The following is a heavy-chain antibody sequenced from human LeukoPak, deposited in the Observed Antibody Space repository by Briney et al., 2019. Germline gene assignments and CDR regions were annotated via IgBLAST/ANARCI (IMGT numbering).Heavy chain of an antibody. CDR3: ASSIDMAATTLGFDY. CDR2: IYPGDSDT. D-gene: IGHD5-24*01. CDR1: GYSFTSNR. J-gene: IGHJ4*02. V-gene: IGHV5-51*01. Sequence: GESLKISCKGSGYSFTSNRIGWVRQMPGKGLEWMGIIYPGDSDTRYSPSFQGQVTISADKSISTAYLQWSSLKASDTAMYYCASSIDMAATTLGFDYWGQATLVTVSS.